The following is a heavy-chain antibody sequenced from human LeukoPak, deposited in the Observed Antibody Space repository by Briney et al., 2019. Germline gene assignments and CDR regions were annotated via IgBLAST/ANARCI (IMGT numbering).Heavy chain of an antibody. D-gene: IGHD1-1*01. CDR1: GFTFSSYS. CDR3: VRTGDTERFDY. J-gene: IGHJ4*02. V-gene: IGHV3-33*08. Sequence: PGGSLRLSCAASGFTFSSYSLNWVRQAPGKGLEWVALIRYDGSKKDYADSVRGRFTISRDNSKNTLYLQMNSLRAEDTAMYYCVRTGDTERFDYWGQGTLVTVSS. CDR2: IRYDGSKK.